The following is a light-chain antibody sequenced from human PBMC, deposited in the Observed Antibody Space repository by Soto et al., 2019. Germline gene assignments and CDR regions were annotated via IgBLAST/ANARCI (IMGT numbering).Light chain of an antibody. J-gene: IGKJ1*01. Sequence: EVVFTQSPATLSLSPGERVTLSCRASQSVRKYLGWYQQKPGQAPRLLIYDASNRATDIPPRFSGSGSGTDFTLTISSLENEDFAVYYCQQYGSSPRTVGQGTKVDIK. V-gene: IGKV3-11*01. CDR2: DAS. CDR1: QSVRKY. CDR3: QQYGSSPRT.